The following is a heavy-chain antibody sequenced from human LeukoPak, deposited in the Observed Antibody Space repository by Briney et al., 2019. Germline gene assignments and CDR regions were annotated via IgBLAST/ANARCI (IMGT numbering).Heavy chain of an antibody. CDR2: ISGSGGST. CDR1: GFTFSSYA. Sequence: GGSLRLSCAASGFTFSSYATSWVRQAPGKGLEWVSAISGSGGSTYYADSVKGRFTISRDNSKNTLYLQMNSLRAEDTAVYYCAKAHDLSSSGSSYFDYWGQGTLVTVSS. D-gene: IGHD6-19*01. CDR3: AKAHDLSSSGSSYFDY. J-gene: IGHJ4*02. V-gene: IGHV3-23*01.